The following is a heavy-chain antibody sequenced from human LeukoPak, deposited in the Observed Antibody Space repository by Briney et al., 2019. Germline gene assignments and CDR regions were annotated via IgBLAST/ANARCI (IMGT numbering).Heavy chain of an antibody. Sequence: SETLSLTCSVSGGSTSDYYWNWIPQPARQGLEWLGRIYYTGNSAYNPFIESRLTMSLDTAKNLFSLKVTSVTAADTAVYYCARGGTLFTYFDSWGQGTLVTVSS. CDR3: ARGGTLFTYFDS. CDR1: GGSTSDYY. J-gene: IGHJ4*02. CDR2: IYYTGNS. V-gene: IGHV4-4*07. D-gene: IGHD3-10*02.